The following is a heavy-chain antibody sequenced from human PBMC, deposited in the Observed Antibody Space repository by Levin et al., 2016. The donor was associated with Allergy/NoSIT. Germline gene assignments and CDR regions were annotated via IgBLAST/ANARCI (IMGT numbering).Heavy chain of an antibody. CDR3: AKAGGLDLRHFDWDLDL. J-gene: IGHJ5*02. CDR2: IHYSGST. V-gene: IGHV4-39*02. CDR1: GGSITSSSYY. Sequence: SETLSLTCTVSGGSITSSSYYWGWIRQPPGKGLEWIGSIHYSGSTSYNPSLKSRVTISEDTSKNQISLKLSSVTAADTAVYFCAKAGGLDLRHFDWDLDLWGQGALVTVSS. D-gene: IGHD3-9*01.